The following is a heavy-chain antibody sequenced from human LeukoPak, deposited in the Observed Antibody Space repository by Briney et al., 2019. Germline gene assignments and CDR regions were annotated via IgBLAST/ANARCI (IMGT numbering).Heavy chain of an antibody. Sequence: ASVKVSCKASGYTFTSYGISWVRQAPGQGLEWMGWINTNTGNPTYAQGFTGRFVFSLDTSVSTAYLQISSLKAEDTAVYYCARVVAPRYYYYYYYMDVWGKGTTVTVSS. CDR1: GYTFTSYG. CDR2: INTNTGNP. CDR3: ARVVAPRYYYYYYYMDV. V-gene: IGHV7-4-1*02. D-gene: IGHD2-15*01. J-gene: IGHJ6*03.